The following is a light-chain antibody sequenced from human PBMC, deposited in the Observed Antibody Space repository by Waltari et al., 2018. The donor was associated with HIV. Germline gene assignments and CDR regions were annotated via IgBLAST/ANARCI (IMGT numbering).Light chain of an antibody. CDR3: GTWDSSLSAVV. J-gene: IGLJ2*01. CDR2: DNN. Sequence: QSVLTQPPSVSAAPGQKVTISCSGSSSNIGNNYVSWYQQLPGKPPNLLIYDNNQRPSGIPSRLSCSKSGPAAPLGITGLQTGDEADYYCGTWDSSLSAVVFGGGTKLTVL. CDR1: SSNIGNNY. V-gene: IGLV1-51*01.